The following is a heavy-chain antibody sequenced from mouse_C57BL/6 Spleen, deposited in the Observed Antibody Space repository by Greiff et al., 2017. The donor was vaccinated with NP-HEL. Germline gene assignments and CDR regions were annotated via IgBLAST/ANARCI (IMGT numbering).Heavy chain of an antibody. J-gene: IGHJ1*03. V-gene: IGHV1-59*01. D-gene: IGHD1-1*01. CDR1: GYTFTSYW. CDR2: IDPSDSYT. Sequence: QVQLQQPGAELVRPGTSVKLSCKASGYTFTSYWMHWVKQRPGQGLEWIGVIDPSDSYTNYNQKFKGKATLTVDTSSSTAYMQLSSLTSEDSAVXYCARTAVVATWYFDVWGTGTTVTVSS. CDR3: ARTAVVATWYFDV.